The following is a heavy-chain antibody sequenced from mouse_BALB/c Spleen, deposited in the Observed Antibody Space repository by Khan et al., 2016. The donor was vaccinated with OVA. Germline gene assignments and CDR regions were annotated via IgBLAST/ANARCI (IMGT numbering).Heavy chain of an antibody. CDR2: ITTYSGDT. CDR1: GYTFTDYG. V-gene: IGHV1S137*01. D-gene: IGHD1-1*01. Sequence: QVQLQQSGPELVRPGVSVKISCKGSGYTFTDYGMHWVRQSPAKSLEWIGVITTYSGDTNYNQKFKGKATMTVDKSSSTAYMELARLTSEDSAMQYCARFTLRLDYWGQGTSVTVPS. J-gene: IGHJ4*01. CDR3: ARFTLRLDY.